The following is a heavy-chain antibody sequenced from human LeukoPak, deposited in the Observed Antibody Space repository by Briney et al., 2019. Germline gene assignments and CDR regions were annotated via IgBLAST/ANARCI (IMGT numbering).Heavy chain of an antibody. Sequence: SETLSLTCTVSGGSISSGGYYWSWIRQPPGKGLEWIGYIYHSGSTYYNPSLKSRVTIPVDRSKNQFSLKLSSVTAADTAVYYCARCLAYSSSWYYFDYWGQGTLVTVSS. V-gene: IGHV4-30-2*01. CDR3: ARCLAYSSSWYYFDY. CDR2: IYHSGST. D-gene: IGHD6-13*01. J-gene: IGHJ4*02. CDR1: GGSISSGGYY.